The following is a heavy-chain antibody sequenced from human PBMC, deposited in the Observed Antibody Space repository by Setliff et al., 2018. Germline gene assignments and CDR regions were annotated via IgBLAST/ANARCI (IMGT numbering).Heavy chain of an antibody. CDR2: IFHSGST. V-gene: IGHV4-38-2*01. CDR3: ARRGLGSYYDGSDFLSFDY. D-gene: IGHD3-22*01. J-gene: IGHJ4*02. Sequence: TLSLTCGVSGYSISSGHFWGWIRQPPGKGLEWLGNIFHSGSTYYNPTLNSRVTMSVDTSKNQFSLMLTSVTAADTAVYYCARRGLGSYYDGSDFLSFDYWGQGNLVTVSS. CDR1: GYSISSGHF.